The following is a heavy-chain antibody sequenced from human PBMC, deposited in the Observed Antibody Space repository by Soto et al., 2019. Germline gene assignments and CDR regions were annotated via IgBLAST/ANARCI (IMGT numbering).Heavy chain of an antibody. CDR3: AKVMGSSTLGISYYYYYGMDV. J-gene: IGHJ6*02. D-gene: IGHD6-13*01. V-gene: IGHV3-23*01. CDR2: ITGSGDST. Sequence: GGSLRLSCAASGFTFSSYAMSWVRQAPGKGLEWVSGITGSGDSTNYADSVKGRFTTTRDNSKNMLYLQMNSLRAEDTAVYYCAKVMGSSTLGISYYYYYGMDVWGQGTTVTVSS. CDR1: GFTFSSYA.